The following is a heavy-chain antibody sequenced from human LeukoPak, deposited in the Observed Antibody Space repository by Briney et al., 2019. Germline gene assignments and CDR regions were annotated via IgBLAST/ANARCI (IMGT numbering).Heavy chain of an antibody. CDR3: ARDRETWYFDF. J-gene: IGHJ4*02. CDR1: AFTFSSFG. CDR2: IWYDGSNK. Sequence: GGSLRLSCAPSAFTFSSFGMHWVRQAPGKGLEWVAVIWYDGSNKYYAASVEGRFTISRDNSENTLYLQMNSLRAEDTAVYYCARDRETWYFDFWGQGTLVTVSS. V-gene: IGHV3-33*01.